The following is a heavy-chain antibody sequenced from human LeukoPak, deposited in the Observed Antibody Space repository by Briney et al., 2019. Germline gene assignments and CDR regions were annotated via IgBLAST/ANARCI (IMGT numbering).Heavy chain of an antibody. Sequence: SETLSLTCTVSGYSISSGYYWGWIRQPPGKGLEWIGSIYHSGSTYYNPSLKSRVTISVDTSKNQFSLKLSSVTAADTAVYYCARDTNEFTIFGVVDYWGQGTLVTVSS. J-gene: IGHJ4*02. D-gene: IGHD3-3*01. V-gene: IGHV4-38-2*02. CDR1: GYSISSGYY. CDR3: ARDTNEFTIFGVVDY. CDR2: IYHSGST.